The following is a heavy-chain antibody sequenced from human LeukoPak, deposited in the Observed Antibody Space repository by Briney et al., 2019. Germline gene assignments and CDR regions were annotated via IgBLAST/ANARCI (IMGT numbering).Heavy chain of an antibody. D-gene: IGHD1-26*01. V-gene: IGHV4-34*01. CDR1: GGSFSGYY. J-gene: IGHJ4*02. Sequence: PSETLSLTCAVYGGSFSGYYWSWIRQPPGKGLEWIGEINHSGSTNYNPSLKSRVTISVDTSKNQFSLKLSSVTAADTAVYYCARSRNSGSYLTHFDYWGQGTLVTVSS. CDR2: INHSGST. CDR3: ARSRNSGSYLTHFDY.